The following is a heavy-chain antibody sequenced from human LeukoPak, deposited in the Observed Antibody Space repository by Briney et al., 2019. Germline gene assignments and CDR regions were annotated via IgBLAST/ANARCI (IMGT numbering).Heavy chain of an antibody. Sequence: HAGGSLRLSCAASGFTFSSYAMSWVRQAPGKGLEWVSATSGSGGSTYYADPVKGRFTISRDNSKNTLYLQMNSLRAEDTAVYYCAKDPLVVAVTYYFDYWGQGTLVTVSS. CDR2: TSGSGGST. CDR3: AKDPLVVAVTYYFDY. J-gene: IGHJ4*02. V-gene: IGHV3-23*01. CDR1: GFTFSSYA. D-gene: IGHD2-15*01.